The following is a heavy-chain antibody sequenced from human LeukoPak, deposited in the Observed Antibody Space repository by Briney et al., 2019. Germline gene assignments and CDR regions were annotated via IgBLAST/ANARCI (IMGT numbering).Heavy chain of an antibody. CDR1: GYTFTGYD. D-gene: IGHD6-19*01. CDR3: ARWDLHSGIAVAAIFDY. Sequence: ASVKVSCKASGYTFTGYDIYWVRQAPGQGLEWMGWINPNSGGTDYTQKFQGRVTMTRDTSISTAYMELRSLRSDDTAVYYCARWDLHSGIAVAAIFDYWGQGALVTVSS. J-gene: IGHJ4*02. V-gene: IGHV1-2*02. CDR2: INPNSGGT.